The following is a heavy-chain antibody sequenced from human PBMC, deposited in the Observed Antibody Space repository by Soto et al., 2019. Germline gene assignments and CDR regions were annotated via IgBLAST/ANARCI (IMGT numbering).Heavy chain of an antibody. D-gene: IGHD3-9*01. CDR2: IYWDDGK. CDR3: AHRPAYDTSTGYYPFDY. V-gene: IGHV2-5*02. CDR1: GFSLSTSGVG. Sequence: SGPTLVNPTQAFTLTCTFSGFSLSTSGVGVAWIRQPPGKALEWLALIYWDDGKRYSPSLKTRLNSTKDTSKNQVVLTLTNVDPVDTATYYCAHRPAYDTSTGYYPFDYWGQGSLVTVSS. J-gene: IGHJ4*02.